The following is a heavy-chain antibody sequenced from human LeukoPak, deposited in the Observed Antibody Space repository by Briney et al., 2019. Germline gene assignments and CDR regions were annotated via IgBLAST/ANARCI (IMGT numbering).Heavy chain of an antibody. D-gene: IGHD3-22*01. CDR3: AKGAYYYDSSGYAYFDY. CDR2: ISSSSTTI. J-gene: IGHJ4*02. V-gene: IGHV3-48*01. Sequence: GGSLRLSCAASGFIFSSYSMKWVRQAPGKGLERVSYISSSSTTIYYADSVKGRFTISRDNAKNSLYLQMNSLRAEDTAVYYCAKGAYYYDSSGYAYFDYWGQGTLVTVSS. CDR1: GFIFSSYS.